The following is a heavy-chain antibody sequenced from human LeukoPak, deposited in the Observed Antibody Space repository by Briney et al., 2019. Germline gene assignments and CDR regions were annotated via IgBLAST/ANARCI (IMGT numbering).Heavy chain of an antibody. CDR1: GFMFSNFA. D-gene: IGHD2-2*01. J-gene: IGHJ4*02. CDR2: IYYSGGNT. Sequence: GSPRLSCAASGFMFSNFAMSWVRQAPGKGLEWVSTIYYSGGNTYSADSVKGRFTISRDNAKNTLYLQMNSLRAEDTAVYYCAKDQGQAVVPRRFDNWGQGTLVTVSS. CDR3: AKDQGQAVVPRRFDN. V-gene: IGHV3-23*01.